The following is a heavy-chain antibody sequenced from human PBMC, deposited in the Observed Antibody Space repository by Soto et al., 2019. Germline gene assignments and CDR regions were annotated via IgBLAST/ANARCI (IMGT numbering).Heavy chain of an antibody. CDR3: ARGPIYCSGGSCYSGHVDY. J-gene: IGHJ4*02. Sequence: PGGSLRLSCAASGFTFSSYSMNWVRQAPGKGLEWVSYISSSSSTIYYADSVKGRFTISRDNAKNSLYLQMNSLRAEDTAVYYCARGPIYCSGGSCYSGHVDYWGQGTLVTVSS. D-gene: IGHD2-15*01. V-gene: IGHV3-48*01. CDR2: ISSSSSTI. CDR1: GFTFSSYS.